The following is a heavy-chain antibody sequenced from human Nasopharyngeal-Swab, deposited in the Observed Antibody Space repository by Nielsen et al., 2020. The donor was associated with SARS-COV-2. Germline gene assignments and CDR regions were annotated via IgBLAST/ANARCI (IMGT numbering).Heavy chain of an antibody. D-gene: IGHD3-22*01. CDR1: GFTFSSYS. V-gene: IGHV3-48*01. Sequence: ESLKISCAASGFTFSSYSMNWVRQAPGKGLEWVSYISSSSSTIYYADPVKGRFTISRDNAKNSLYLQMNNLRAEDTAVYYRAREHYYDSSGYYLLYYYYYMDVWGKGTTVTVSS. CDR3: AREHYYDSSGYYLLYYYYYMDV. J-gene: IGHJ6*03. CDR2: ISSSSSTI.